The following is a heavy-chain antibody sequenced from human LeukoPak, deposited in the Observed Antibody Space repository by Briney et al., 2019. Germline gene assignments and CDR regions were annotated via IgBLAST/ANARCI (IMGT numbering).Heavy chain of an antibody. CDR2: ISYDGSNK. D-gene: IGHD6-13*01. V-gene: IGHV3-30*18. CDR1: GFTFSSYG. CDR3: AKEGHGSSLDY. Sequence: PGRSLRLSCAASGFTFSSYGMHWVRQAPGKGLEWVAVISYDGSNKYYADSVKGRFTISRDNSKNTLYLQMNSLRAKDTAVYYCAKEGHGSSLDYWGQGTLVTVSS. J-gene: IGHJ4*02.